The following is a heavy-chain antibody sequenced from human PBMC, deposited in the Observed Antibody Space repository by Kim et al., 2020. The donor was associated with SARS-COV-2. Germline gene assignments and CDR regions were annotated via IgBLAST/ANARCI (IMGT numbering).Heavy chain of an antibody. Sequence: GGSLRLSCAASGFTFDDYAMHWVRQAPGKGLEWVSGISWNSGSIGYADSVKGRFTISRDNAKNSLYLQMNSLRAEDTALYYCAKGDVVGAPCDYWGQGTL. CDR2: ISWNSGSI. V-gene: IGHV3-9*01. J-gene: IGHJ4*02. CDR1: GFTFDDYA. D-gene: IGHD1-26*01. CDR3: AKGDVVGAPCDY.